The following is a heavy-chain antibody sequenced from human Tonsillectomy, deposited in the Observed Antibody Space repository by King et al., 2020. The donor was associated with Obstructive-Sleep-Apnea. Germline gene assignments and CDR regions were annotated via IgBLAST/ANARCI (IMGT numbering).Heavy chain of an antibody. J-gene: IGHJ4*02. CDR3: ARSGRGSGGFSY. D-gene: IGHD3-10*01. CDR1: GFSFSSYW. CDR2: MKQDGSEK. V-gene: IGHV3-7*01. Sequence: QLVQSGGGLVQPGGSLRLSCAASGFSFSSYWMSWARQAPGKGLEWVAYMKQDGSEKYYVDSVKGRFTISRDNAKNSLFLQMNSLRAEDTAVYYCARSGRGSGGFSYWGQGTLVTVSS.